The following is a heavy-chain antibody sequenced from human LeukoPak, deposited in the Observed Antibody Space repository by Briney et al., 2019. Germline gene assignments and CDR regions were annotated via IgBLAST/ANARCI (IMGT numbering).Heavy chain of an antibody. CDR2: ISSSSVTI. J-gene: IGHJ4*02. V-gene: IGHV3-48*04. D-gene: IGHD6-13*01. CDR3: ATVGQQQLITFDS. Sequence: GGSLRLSCAASGFTLNNNSINWIRQAPGKGLEWISFISSSSVTIYYADSVKGRFTMSRDIAKNSLSLQMNSLRVEDTAVYYCATVGQQQLITFDSWGQGTLVTVSS. CDR1: GFTLNNNS.